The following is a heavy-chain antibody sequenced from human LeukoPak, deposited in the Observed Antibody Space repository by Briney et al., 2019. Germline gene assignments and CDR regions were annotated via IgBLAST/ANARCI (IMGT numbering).Heavy chain of an antibody. CDR3: ARANARHDFWSGYPEDFDY. Sequence: SETLSLTCTVSGGSISSYYWSWIRQPAGKGLEWIGRIYTSGSTNYNPSLKSRVTMSVDTSKNQFSLKLSSVTAADTAVYYCARANARHDFWSGYPEDFDYWGQGTLVTVSS. J-gene: IGHJ4*02. CDR2: IYTSGST. V-gene: IGHV4-4*07. D-gene: IGHD3-3*01. CDR1: GGSISSYY.